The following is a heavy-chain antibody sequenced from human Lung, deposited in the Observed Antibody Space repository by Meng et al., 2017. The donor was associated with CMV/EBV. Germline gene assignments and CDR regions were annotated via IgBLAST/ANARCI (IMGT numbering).Heavy chain of an antibody. V-gene: IGHV4-61*01. Sequence: TLSLTCTVSGASVSSGSYYWRWFRQPPGRGLEWIGYFFNTGSTNYNPSLKSRVTISVDTSTNQFSLRLSSVTTADTAVYYCTRNYDRWGQGTLVTVSS. D-gene: IGHD5-24*01. CDR3: TRNYDR. J-gene: IGHJ5*02. CDR2: FFNTGST. CDR1: GASVSSGSYY.